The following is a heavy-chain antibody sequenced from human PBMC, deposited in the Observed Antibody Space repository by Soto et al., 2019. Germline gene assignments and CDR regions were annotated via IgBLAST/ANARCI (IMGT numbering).Heavy chain of an antibody. V-gene: IGHV3-21*01. J-gene: IGHJ4*02. D-gene: IGHD3-22*01. CDR3: VRARSTDSRPDY. Sequence: PVGSLGLSCAVSGFTFSLYSMIWVRQAPGKGLEWVASITSSSSYIYYEDSLKGRFTISRDNAKNSLFLQLDSLRAEDTAVYFCVRARSTDSRPDYWGQGTLVTVSS. CDR2: ITSSSSYI. CDR1: GFTFSLYS.